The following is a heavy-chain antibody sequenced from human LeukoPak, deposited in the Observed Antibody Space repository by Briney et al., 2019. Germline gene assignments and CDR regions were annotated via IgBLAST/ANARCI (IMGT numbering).Heavy chain of an antibody. CDR3: ARDLVEWELLHGLDY. CDR1: GYTFTSYY. CDR2: INPSGGST. D-gene: IGHD1-26*01. Sequence: VASVKVSCKASGYTFTSYYMHWVRQAPGQGLEWMGIINPSGGSTSYAQKFQGRVTMTRDMSTSTVYMELSSLRSEDTAVYYCARDLVEWELLHGLDYWGQGTLVTVSS. V-gene: IGHV1-46*01. J-gene: IGHJ4*02.